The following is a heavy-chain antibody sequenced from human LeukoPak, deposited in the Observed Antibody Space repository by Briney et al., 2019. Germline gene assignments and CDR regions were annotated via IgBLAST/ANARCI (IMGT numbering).Heavy chain of an antibody. D-gene: IGHD1-1*01. J-gene: IGHJ4*02. CDR1: GFSFSSYA. V-gene: IGHV3-23*01. CDR2: LRGNGDT. Sequence: GGPLRLSCAASGFSFSSYAMSWVREAPARGLEWVSSLRGNGDTFYADSVKGRFTLSRDDSRNTVYLQLNNLRVEDTAVYYCAKANWVSNADAVFWGQGTVVTVSS. CDR3: AKANWVSNADAVF.